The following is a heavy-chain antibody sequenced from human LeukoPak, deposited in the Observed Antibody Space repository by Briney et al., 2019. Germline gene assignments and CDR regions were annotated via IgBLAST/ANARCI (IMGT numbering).Heavy chain of an antibody. D-gene: IGHD6-19*01. CDR1: GFTFSSYA. J-gene: IGHJ4*02. CDR3: AKGWDSSGWYENHYFDY. V-gene: IGHV3-23*01. Sequence: PGGSLRLSCAASGFTFSSYAMSWVRQAPGKGLEWVSAISGSGDSTYYADSVKGRFTISRDNSKNMLYLQMDSLRAVDTAVYYCAKGWDSSGWYENHYFDYWGQGTLVTVSS. CDR2: ISGSGDST.